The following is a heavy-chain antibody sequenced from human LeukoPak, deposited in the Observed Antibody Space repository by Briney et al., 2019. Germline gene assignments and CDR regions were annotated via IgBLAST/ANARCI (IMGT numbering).Heavy chain of an antibody. J-gene: IGHJ5*02. V-gene: IGHV4-30-4*01. CDR3: ARVGAAAGDNWFDP. D-gene: IGHD6-13*01. CDR2: IYYSGST. CDR1: GGSISSGDYY. Sequence: PSETLSLTCTVSGGSISSGDYYWRWIRQPPGKGLEWIGYIYYSGSTYYNPSLKSRVTISVDTSKNQFSLKLSSVTAADTAVYYCARVGAAAGDNWFDPWGQGTLVTVSS.